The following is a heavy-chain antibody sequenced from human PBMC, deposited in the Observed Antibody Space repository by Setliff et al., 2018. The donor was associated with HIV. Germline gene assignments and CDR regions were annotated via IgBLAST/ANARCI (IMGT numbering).Heavy chain of an antibody. D-gene: IGHD2-15*01. CDR2: ISRSGSTI. J-gene: IGHJ3*01. Sequence: PGESLRLSCAASGFTFSSYGMNWVRQAPGKGLEWVSYISRSGSTIYYADSVKGRFTISRDNGKNSLYLQMNSLRAEDTAVYYCARGYCSGGSCPLLGAFGSDVWGQGTLVTVSS. CDR1: GFTFSSYG. V-gene: IGHV3-48*01. CDR3: ARGYCSGGSCPLLGAFGSDV.